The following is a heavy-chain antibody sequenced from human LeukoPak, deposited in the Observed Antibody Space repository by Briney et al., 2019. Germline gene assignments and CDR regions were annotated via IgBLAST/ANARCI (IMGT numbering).Heavy chain of an antibody. D-gene: IGHD3-22*01. V-gene: IGHV3-30*02. CDR3: LLPVTNSNWFDP. Sequence: GGSLRLSCAASGFTFSSYGMHWVRQAPGKGLEWVAFIRYDGSNKYYADSVKGRFTISRGNSKNTLYLQMNSLRAEDTAVYYSLLPVTNSNWFDPWGQGTLVTVSS. CDR1: GFTFSSYG. J-gene: IGHJ5*02. CDR2: IRYDGSNK.